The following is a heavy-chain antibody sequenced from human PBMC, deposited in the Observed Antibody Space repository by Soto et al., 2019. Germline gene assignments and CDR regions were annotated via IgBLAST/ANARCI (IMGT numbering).Heavy chain of an antibody. CDR1: GFTLSSYN. Sequence: PGGSLRLSCAASGFTLSSYNMNWVRQAPGKGLEWVANIKQDGNGKYYVGSVKGRYTISRDNAKNSLYLQMNSLRAEDTAVYYCARGAIDFWSAYYDYWGQGTLVTVSS. D-gene: IGHD3-3*01. J-gene: IGHJ4*02. CDR2: IKQDGNGK. CDR3: ARGAIDFWSAYYDY. V-gene: IGHV3-7*01.